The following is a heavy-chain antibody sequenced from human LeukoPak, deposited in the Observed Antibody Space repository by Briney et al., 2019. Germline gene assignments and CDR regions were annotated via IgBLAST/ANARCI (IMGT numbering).Heavy chain of an antibody. J-gene: IGHJ3*02. Sequence: GGSLRLSCAASGFTVSTNYMSWVRQAPGRGLEWVSVIYGGGDAYYADSVKGRFTISRDNSKNTVFLQMNSLRAEDTGVYYCARSNDAFDIWGQGTMVTVSS. V-gene: IGHV3-53*01. CDR3: ARSNDAFDI. CDR2: IYGGGDA. D-gene: IGHD5/OR15-5a*01. CDR1: GFTVSTNY.